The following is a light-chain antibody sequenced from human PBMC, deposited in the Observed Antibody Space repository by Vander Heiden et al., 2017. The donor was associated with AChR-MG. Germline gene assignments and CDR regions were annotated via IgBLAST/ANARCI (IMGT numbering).Light chain of an antibody. CDR3: QAYDSSLSGWV. CDR1: SCNIGAGYD. V-gene: IGLV1-40*01. Sequence: QSVLTPPPSVSPAPGQRVTISCTCGSCNIGAGYDVHWYQQLPGTAPKLLIYGNSNRPSGVPDRFSGSKSGTSASLAITGLQAEDEADYYCQAYDSSLSGWVFGGGTKLTVL. J-gene: IGLJ3*02. CDR2: GNS.